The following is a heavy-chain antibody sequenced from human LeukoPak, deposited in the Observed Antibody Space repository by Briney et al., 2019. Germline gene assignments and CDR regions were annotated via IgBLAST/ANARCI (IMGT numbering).Heavy chain of an antibody. J-gene: IGHJ4*02. Sequence: ASVKVSCKASGYTFTSYGISWVRQAPGQGLEWMGWISAYNGNTNYAQKFQGRVTMTEDTSTDTAYMELSSLRSEDTAVYYCATVNPRRYCSGGSCYFFDYWGQGTLVTVSS. D-gene: IGHD2-15*01. CDR3: ATVNPRRYCSGGSCYFFDY. V-gene: IGHV1-18*01. CDR2: ISAYNGNT. CDR1: GYTFTSYG.